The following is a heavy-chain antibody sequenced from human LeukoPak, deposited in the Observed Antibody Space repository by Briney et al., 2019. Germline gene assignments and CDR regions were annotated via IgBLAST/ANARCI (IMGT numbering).Heavy chain of an antibody. V-gene: IGHV4-34*01. CDR2: INHSGST. CDR1: GGSFSGYY. D-gene: IGHD6-6*01. J-gene: IGHJ3*02. CDR3: AHSHSSPDAFDI. Sequence: SETLSLTCAVYGGSFSGYYWSWIRQPPGKGLEWIGEINHSGSTNYNPSLKGRVTISVDTSKNQFSLKLSSVTAADTAVYYCAHSHSSPDAFDIWGQGTMVTVSS.